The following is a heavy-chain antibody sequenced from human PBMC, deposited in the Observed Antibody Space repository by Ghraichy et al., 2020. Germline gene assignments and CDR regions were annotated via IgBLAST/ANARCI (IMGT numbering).Heavy chain of an antibody. J-gene: IGHJ4*02. V-gene: IGHV3-11*01. CDR2: ISSSGSTI. CDR1: GFTFSDYY. D-gene: IGHD6-13*01. CDR3: ARATQQLVSPRAL. Sequence: GSLRLSCAASGFTFSDYYMSWIRQAPGKGLEWVSYISSSGSTIYYADSVKGRFTISRDNAKNSLYLQMNSLRAEDTAVYYCARATQQLVSPRALWGQGTLVTVSS.